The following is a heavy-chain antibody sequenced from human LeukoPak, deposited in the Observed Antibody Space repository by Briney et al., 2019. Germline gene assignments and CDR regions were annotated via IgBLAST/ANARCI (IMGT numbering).Heavy chain of an antibody. Sequence: SETLSLTCTVSGGSISSYYWSWIRQPPGKGLEWIGYIYYSGSTNYNPSLKSRVTISVDTSKNQFSLKLSPVTAADTAVYYCARLFSHRDGYSHWGQGTLVTVSS. CDR3: ARLFSHRDGYSH. CDR1: GGSISSYY. D-gene: IGHD5-24*01. CDR2: IYYSGST. V-gene: IGHV4-59*01. J-gene: IGHJ4*02.